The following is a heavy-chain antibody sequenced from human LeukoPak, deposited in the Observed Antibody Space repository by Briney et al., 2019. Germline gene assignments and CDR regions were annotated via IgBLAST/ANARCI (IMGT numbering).Heavy chain of an antibody. CDR2: INHSGST. CDR3: ARSRQLGYCSSTSCPRGLGALDI. V-gene: IGHV4-34*01. Sequence: PSETLSLTCAVYGGSFSGYYWSWIRHPPGKGLEWIGEINHSGSTNYNPSLKSRVTISVDTSKNQFSLKLSSVTAADTAVYYCARSRQLGYCSSTSCPRGLGALDIWGQGTMVTVSS. CDR1: GGSFSGYY. J-gene: IGHJ3*02. D-gene: IGHD2-2*01.